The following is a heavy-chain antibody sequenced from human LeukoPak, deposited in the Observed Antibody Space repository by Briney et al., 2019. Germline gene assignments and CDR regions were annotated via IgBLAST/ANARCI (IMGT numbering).Heavy chain of an antibody. CDR2: ISYDGSNK. CDR1: GFTFSSKW. V-gene: IGHV3-30*18. J-gene: IGHJ4*02. D-gene: IGHD6-19*01. CDR3: AKDISLRAVAGFDY. Sequence: GGSLRLSCAASGFTFSSKWMSWVRQAPGKGLEWVAVISYDGSNKYYADSVKGRFTISRDNSKNTLYLQMNSLRAEDTAVYYCAKDISLRAVAGFDYWAREPWSPSPQ.